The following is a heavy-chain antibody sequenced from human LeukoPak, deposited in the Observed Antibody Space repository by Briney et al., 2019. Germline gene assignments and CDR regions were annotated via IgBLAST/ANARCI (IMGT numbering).Heavy chain of an antibody. Sequence: ASVKVSCKASGYTFTSYYMHWVRQAPGQGLEWMGITNPTGGSTNYAQKFQGRVTMTRDMSTSTVYMELSSLRSEDTAVYYCARGPGAAPDDYWGQGTLVIVSS. D-gene: IGHD1-26*01. CDR1: GYTFTSYY. J-gene: IGHJ4*02. CDR3: ARGPGAAPDDY. V-gene: IGHV1-46*01. CDR2: TNPTGGST.